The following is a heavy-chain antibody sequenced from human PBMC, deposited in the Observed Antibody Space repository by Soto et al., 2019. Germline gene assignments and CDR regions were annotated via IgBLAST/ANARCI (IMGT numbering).Heavy chain of an antibody. CDR1: GFTFSIYS. D-gene: IGHD1-26*01. Sequence: EVQLVESGGGLVQPGGSLRLTCAASGFTFSIYSMNWVRQAPGKVLEWVSYIMPESSHIFYADSVKGRFTISRDNAKNSLYLQMNSLRAEDTAVYYCAIENVGATAAQVFYIWGQGTMDTVSS. CDR3: AIENVGATAAQVFYI. V-gene: IGHV3-48*01. CDR2: IMPESSHI. J-gene: IGHJ3*02.